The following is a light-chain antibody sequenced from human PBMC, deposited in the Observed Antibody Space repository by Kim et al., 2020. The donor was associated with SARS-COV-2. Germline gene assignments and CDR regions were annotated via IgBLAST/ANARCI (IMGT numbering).Light chain of an antibody. J-gene: IGKJ4*01. CDR1: QSVNNY. CDR2: DAS. Sequence: LAPGARATLSCRTSQSVNNYLAWYQQKPGQAPRLLIYDASNRATGIPGRFSGSASGTDFTLTISSLEPEDFAVYYCQQRAKWPLTFGGGTKVDIK. V-gene: IGKV3-11*01. CDR3: QQRAKWPLT.